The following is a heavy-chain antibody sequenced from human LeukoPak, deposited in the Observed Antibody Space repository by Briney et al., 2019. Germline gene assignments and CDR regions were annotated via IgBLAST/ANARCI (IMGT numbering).Heavy chain of an antibody. V-gene: IGHV3-30*04. Sequence: GGSLRLSCAASGFSLSSYAMHWVRPAPGKGLEWVAVISYDGSEEYYTDSAKGRLTISRDNSKNTLYLEMNSLRNEDTAVYYCASADFYGSGSYYSGSCDYWGQGTLVTVSS. D-gene: IGHD3-10*01. CDR2: ISYDGSEE. J-gene: IGHJ4*02. CDR1: GFSLSSYA. CDR3: ASADFYGSGSYYSGSCDY.